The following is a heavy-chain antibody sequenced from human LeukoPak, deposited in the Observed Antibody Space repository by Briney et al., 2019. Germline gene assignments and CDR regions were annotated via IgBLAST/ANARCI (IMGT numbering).Heavy chain of an antibody. Sequence: SFTASGGTFSSYAMHWVRQAPGKGLQWVAVISDAGIDKYYGDSVKGRYTVSRDNSKNTLFLQMNSLRPEDTALYFCARSGYDYWGQGTLVTVSS. CDR3: ARSGYDY. J-gene: IGHJ4*02. CDR1: GGTFSSYA. V-gene: IGHV3-30-3*01. CDR2: ISDAGIDK. D-gene: IGHD6-13*01.